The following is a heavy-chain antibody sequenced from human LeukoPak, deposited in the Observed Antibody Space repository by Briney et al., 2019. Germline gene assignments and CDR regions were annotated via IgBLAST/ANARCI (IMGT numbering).Heavy chain of an antibody. CDR2: INHSGST. CDR1: GGSFSGYY. D-gene: IGHD6-19*01. V-gene: IGHV4-34*01. Sequence: SETLSLTCAVYGGSFSGYYWSWIRQPPGKGLEWIGEINHSGSTNYNPSLKSRVTISVDTSKNQFSLELSSVTAADTAVYYCARDLLAVAGFYNWFDPWGQGTLVTVSS. CDR3: ARDLLAVAGFYNWFDP. J-gene: IGHJ5*02.